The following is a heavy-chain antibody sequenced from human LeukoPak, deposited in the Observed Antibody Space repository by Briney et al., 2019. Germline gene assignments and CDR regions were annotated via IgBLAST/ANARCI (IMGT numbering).Heavy chain of an antibody. V-gene: IGHV4-38-2*02. Sequence: SETLSLTCTVSGYSISSGYYWGWIRQPPGKGLEWIGGIYHSGSTYYNPSLKSRVTISVDTSKNQFSLKLSSVTAADTAVYYCARIEGDAFDIWGQGTMVTVSS. J-gene: IGHJ3*02. CDR3: ARIEGDAFDI. CDR2: IYHSGST. CDR1: GYSISSGYY.